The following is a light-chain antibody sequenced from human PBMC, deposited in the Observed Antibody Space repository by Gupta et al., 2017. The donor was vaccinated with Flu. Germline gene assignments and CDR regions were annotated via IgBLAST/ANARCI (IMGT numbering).Light chain of an antibody. CDR2: SNN. V-gene: IGLV1-44*01. J-gene: IGLJ2*01. CDR1: SSNIGSNT. CDR3: AAWDDSLNGPV. Sequence: QSVLTQPPSASGTPGQRVTISRSGSSSNIGSNTVNWYQQLPGTAPKLLIYSNNPRPSGVPDRFSGSKSGTSASLAISGLQSEDEADYYCAAWDDSLNGPVFGGGTKLTVL.